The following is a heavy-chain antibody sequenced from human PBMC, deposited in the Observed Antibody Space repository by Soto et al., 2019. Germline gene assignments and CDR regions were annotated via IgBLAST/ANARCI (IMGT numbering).Heavy chain of an antibody. CDR2: VYYTGST. Sequence: SETLSLTCSVSGGSISGSYWSWIRQSPGKGLEWLGYVYYTGSTNYSPSLRSRVSISVDTSKNEFSLRLSSVTAADTAVYFCARSVAVPCAHIDYWGQGTQVTVSS. CDR3: ARSVAVPCAHIDY. V-gene: IGHV4-59*01. CDR1: GGSISGSY. D-gene: IGHD2-21*01. J-gene: IGHJ4*02.